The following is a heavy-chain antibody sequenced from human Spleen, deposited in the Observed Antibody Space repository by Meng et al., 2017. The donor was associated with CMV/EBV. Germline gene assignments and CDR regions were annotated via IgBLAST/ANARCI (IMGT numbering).Heavy chain of an antibody. V-gene: IGHV4-34*01. CDR3: ARGFPNYDFWSGYKFPFDY. J-gene: IGHJ4*02. CDR1: SVSGYY. Sequence: SVSGYYWSRIRQPPGKGLEGIGEINHSRSTNYDPSLKSRVTISVDTSKNQFSLKLSSVTAADTAVYYCARGFPNYDFWSGYKFPFDYWGQGTLVTVSS. CDR2: INHSRST. D-gene: IGHD3-3*01.